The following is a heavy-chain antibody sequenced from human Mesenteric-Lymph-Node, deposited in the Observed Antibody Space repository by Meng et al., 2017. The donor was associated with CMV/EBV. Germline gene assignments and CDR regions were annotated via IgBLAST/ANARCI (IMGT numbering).Heavy chain of an antibody. Sequence: SAKVSCKTSGITFSSSAVQWVRQARGQSLEWIGWIIVGSGKTNYEQKSQDRITITRDMSTNTAYMELSSLKSEDTAMYYCAAELYYDYSGYYHPGRCCAFDIWGQGTMVTVSS. CDR3: AAELYYDYSGYYHPGRCCAFDI. D-gene: IGHD3-22*01. CDR2: IIVGSGKT. V-gene: IGHV1-58*01. CDR1: GITFSSSA. J-gene: IGHJ3*02.